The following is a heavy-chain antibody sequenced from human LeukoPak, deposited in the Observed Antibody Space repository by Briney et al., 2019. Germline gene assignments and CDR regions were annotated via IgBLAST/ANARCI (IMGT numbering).Heavy chain of an antibody. D-gene: IGHD2-2*01. CDR3: ARDRGDDIVLVPAAFFDS. J-gene: IGHJ4*02. CDR2: INPSGGNT. CDR1: GYTFTSYY. V-gene: IGHV1-46*01. Sequence: ASVKVSCKASGYTFTSYYMHWVRQAPGQGLEWMGIINPSGGNTNYAQKFQGRVTMTRDTSTSTVYMELSSLRSEDTAVYYCARDRGDDIVLVPAAFFDSWGQGTLVTVSS.